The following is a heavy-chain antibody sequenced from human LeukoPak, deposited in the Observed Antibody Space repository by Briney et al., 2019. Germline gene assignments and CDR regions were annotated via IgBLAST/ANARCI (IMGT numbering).Heavy chain of an antibody. CDR2: IYYSGST. Sequence: SETLSLTCTVSGGSISSSSYYWGWIRQPPGKGLEWIGSIYYSGSTYYNPSLKSRVTISVDTSKNQFSLKLSSVTAADTAVYYCARVGSRSGGSSSWYFGNYYYYMDVWGKGTTVTVSS. D-gene: IGHD6-13*01. J-gene: IGHJ6*03. V-gene: IGHV4-39*07. CDR3: ARVGSRSGGSSSWYFGNYYYYMDV. CDR1: GGSISSSSYY.